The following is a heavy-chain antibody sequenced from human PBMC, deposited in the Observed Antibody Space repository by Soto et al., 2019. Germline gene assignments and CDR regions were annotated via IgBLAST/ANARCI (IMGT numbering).Heavy chain of an antibody. D-gene: IGHD2-15*01. CDR1: GFTFSSYD. CDR2: IGTAGDT. CDR3: ARGRGNCSGGSCYGGRYE. J-gene: IGHJ4*02. V-gene: IGHV3-13*01. Sequence: PGGSLKLSCAASGFTFSSYDMHWVRQATGKGLEWVSAIGTAGDTYYPGSVKGRFTISRENAKNSLYLQMNSLRAGDTAVYYCARGRGNCSGGSCYGGRYERGQRPLATDSS.